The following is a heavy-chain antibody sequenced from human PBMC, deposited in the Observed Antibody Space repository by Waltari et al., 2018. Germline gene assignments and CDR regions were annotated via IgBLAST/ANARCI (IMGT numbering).Heavy chain of an antibody. CDR3: ATNPSFIAVAVDY. CDR1: GVTFISYA. J-gene: IGHJ4*02. V-gene: IGHV1-69*08. Sequence: QVPLVQSGAVVTMPGSSVKVSCKSSGVTFISYAISWVRQAPGQGLEWMGRIILIFSTANNEKKFQGRGTITADKSTSTAYMELSSLRSEDTAVYYCATNPSFIAVAVDYWGQGTLVTVSS. D-gene: IGHD6-19*01. CDR2: IILIFSTA.